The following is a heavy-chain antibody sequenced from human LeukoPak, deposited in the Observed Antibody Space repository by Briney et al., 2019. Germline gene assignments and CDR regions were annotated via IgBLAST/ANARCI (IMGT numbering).Heavy chain of an antibody. CDR1: GYTFTVYY. CDR2: INPNSGGT. CDR3: WTADSSSWYGGY. V-gene: IGHV1-2*02. D-gene: IGHD6-13*01. J-gene: IGHJ4*02. Sequence: ASVTVSCTSSGYTFTVYYMHWVRQAPGQGLEWMGWINPNSGGTNYAQKFQGRVTMTRDTSISTAYTQLPSLIPDDTAGNYCWTADSSSWYGGYWGPGTLGTVS.